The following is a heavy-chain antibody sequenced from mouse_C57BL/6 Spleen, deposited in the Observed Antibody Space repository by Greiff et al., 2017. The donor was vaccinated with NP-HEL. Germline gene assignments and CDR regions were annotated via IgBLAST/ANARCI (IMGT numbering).Heavy chain of an antibody. Sequence: QVQLQQPGTELVKPGASVKLSCKASGYTFTSYWMHWVKQRPGQGLEWIGDINPSNGGTNYNEKFKSKATLTVDKSSSTAYMQLSSLTSEDSAVYYCARWDYSNYDYYAMDYWGQGTSVTVSS. V-gene: IGHV1-53*01. CDR1: GYTFTSYW. D-gene: IGHD2-5*01. CDR2: INPSNGGT. J-gene: IGHJ4*01. CDR3: ARWDYSNYDYYAMDY.